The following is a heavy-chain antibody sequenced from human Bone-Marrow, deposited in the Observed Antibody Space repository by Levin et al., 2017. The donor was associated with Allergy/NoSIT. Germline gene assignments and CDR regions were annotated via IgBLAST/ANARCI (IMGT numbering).Heavy chain of an antibody. V-gene: IGHV3-30-3*01. CDR2: ISYDGSNK. Sequence: GESLKISCAASGFTFSSYAMHWVRQAPGKGLEWVAVISYDGSNKYYADSVKGRFTISRDNSKNTLYLQMNSLRAEDTAVYYCARGSENLDEENFDYWGQGTLVTVSS. CDR1: GFTFSSYA. J-gene: IGHJ4*02. CDR3: ARGSENLDEENFDY.